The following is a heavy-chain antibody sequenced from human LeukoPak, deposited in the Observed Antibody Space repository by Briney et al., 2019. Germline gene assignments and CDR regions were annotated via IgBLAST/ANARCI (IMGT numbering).Heavy chain of an antibody. V-gene: IGHV3-23*01. J-gene: IGHJ6*04. Sequence: PGGSLRLSCAASGFTFSSYAMSWVRQAPGKGLEWVSAISGSGGSTYYADSVKGRFTISRDNSKNTLYLQMNSLRAEDTAVYYCATRTALYCSGGSCYSVLYGYYNGMDVWGKGTTVTVSS. D-gene: IGHD2-15*01. CDR2: ISGSGGST. CDR3: ATRTALYCSGGSCYSVLYGYYNGMDV. CDR1: GFTFSSYA.